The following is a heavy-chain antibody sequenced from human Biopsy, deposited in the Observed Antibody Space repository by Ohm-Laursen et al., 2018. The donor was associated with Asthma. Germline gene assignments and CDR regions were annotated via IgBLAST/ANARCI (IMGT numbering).Heavy chain of an antibody. D-gene: IGHD3-22*01. CDR2: IYSGGTS. V-gene: IGHV3-53*01. J-gene: IGHJ4*02. Sequence: SLRLSCAASGFTFTDYWMHWVRQAPGKGLEWVSVIYSGGTSHTADSVRGRFTISRDYSKNTLYLQMHNLRAEDTAVYYCARGDSSNWSHYYFDYWGQGTLVTVSS. CDR3: ARGDSSNWSHYYFDY. CDR1: GFTFTDYW.